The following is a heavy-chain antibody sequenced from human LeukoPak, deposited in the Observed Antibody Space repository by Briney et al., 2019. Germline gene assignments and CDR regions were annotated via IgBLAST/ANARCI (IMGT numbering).Heavy chain of an antibody. V-gene: IGHV3-74*01. CDR1: GFTFSSYW. CDR2: LSGGGDYT. J-gene: IGHJ4*02. Sequence: GGSLRLSCAVSGFTFSSYWMYWVRQAPGKGLVWVSRLSGGGDYTNYEDFVKGRFTISRDNAKNTLYLQMNSLRAEDTAVYYCARDTTDDYGDYYFDYWGQGTLVTVSS. D-gene: IGHD4-17*01. CDR3: ARDTTDDYGDYYFDY.